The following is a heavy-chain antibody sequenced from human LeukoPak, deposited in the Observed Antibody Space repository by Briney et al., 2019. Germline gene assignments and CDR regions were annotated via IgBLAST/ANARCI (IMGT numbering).Heavy chain of an antibody. Sequence: GGSLRLSCAASGFTFSNYEMNWVRQAPGKGLEWVSYISSTGNTINYADSVKGRFTIPRDNAKNSLYLQMNSLRAEDTAIYYCARGLRASSAAWGQGTLVTVSS. V-gene: IGHV3-48*03. CDR2: ISSTGNTI. CDR1: GFTFSNYE. D-gene: IGHD2-15*01. CDR3: ARGLRASSAA. J-gene: IGHJ5*02.